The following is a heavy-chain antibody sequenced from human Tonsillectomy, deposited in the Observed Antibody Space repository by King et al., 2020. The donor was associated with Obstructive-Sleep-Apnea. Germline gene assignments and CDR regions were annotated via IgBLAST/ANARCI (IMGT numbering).Heavy chain of an antibody. CDR2: ISGSGDST. D-gene: IGHD3-22*01. CDR3: AKYYYDSSGYHPYGMDV. V-gene: IGHV3-23*04. J-gene: IGHJ6*02. CDR1: EFTFSSYA. Sequence: VQLVESGGGLVQPGGSLRLSCAASEFTFSSYAMSWVRQAPGKGLEWVSAISGSGDSTYYAYSVKGRFTISRDNSKNTLYLQMNSLRAEDTAVYYCAKYYYDSSGYHPYGMDVWGQGTTVTVSS.